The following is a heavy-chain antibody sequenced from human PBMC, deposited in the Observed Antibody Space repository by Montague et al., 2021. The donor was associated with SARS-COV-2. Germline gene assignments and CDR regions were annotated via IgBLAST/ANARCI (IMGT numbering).Heavy chain of an antibody. CDR2: INHSGST. CDR1: GGSFSGYY. D-gene: IGHD3-9*01. J-gene: IGHJ4*02. V-gene: IGHV4-34*01. Sequence: SETLSLTCGVDGGSFSGYYWSWIRQPPGKGLEWIGEINHSGSTNYNPSLKSRVTISVDTSKSQFSLKLSSVTAADTAVYFCARGPDDDILTGDFTEGFDFWGQGTLVTVSS. CDR3: ARGPDDDILTGDFTEGFDF.